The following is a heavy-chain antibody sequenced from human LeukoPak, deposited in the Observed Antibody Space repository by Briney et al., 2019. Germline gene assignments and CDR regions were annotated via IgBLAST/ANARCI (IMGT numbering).Heavy chain of an antibody. J-gene: IGHJ4*02. CDR3: ARDKRSYDFWSLLGPY. CDR2: ISAYNGNT. CDR1: GYTFTSYG. V-gene: IGHV1-18*01. D-gene: IGHD3-3*01. Sequence: ASVKVSCKASGYTFTSYGISWVRQAPGQGLEWMGWISAYNGNTNYAQKLQGRVTMTTDTSTSTAYMELRSLRSDDTAVYYCARDKRSYDFWSLLGPYWGQGTLVTVSS.